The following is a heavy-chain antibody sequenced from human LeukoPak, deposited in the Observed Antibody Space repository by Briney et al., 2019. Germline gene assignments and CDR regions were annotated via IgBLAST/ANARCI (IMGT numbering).Heavy chain of an antibody. V-gene: IGHV3-74*01. CDR2: LNKEGSST. CDR3: AKNLFPAVSSAEYFQD. Sequence: PGGSLRLSCATSGFTFSRYWIYWVRQAPGEGLVLVSRLNKEGSSTSYADSVKGRFTISKDNPKHTLYLQMNSLRAEDTAVYYCAKNLFPAVSSAEYFQDWGQGTPVTVSS. CDR1: GFTFSRYW. D-gene: IGHD2-2*01. J-gene: IGHJ1*01.